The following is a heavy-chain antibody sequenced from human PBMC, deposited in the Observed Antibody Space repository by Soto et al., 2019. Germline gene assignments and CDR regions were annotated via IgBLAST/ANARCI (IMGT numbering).Heavy chain of an antibody. CDR3: ARDEYRGYDWRKTDAFDF. CDR2: INPNSGGT. Sequence: ASVKVSCKASGYTFTGYYMHWVRQAPGQGLEWMGWINPNSGGTNYAQKFQGWVTMTRDTSISTAYMELCRLRSDDTAVYYCARDEYRGYDWRKTDAFDFWGKGTMVTVS. V-gene: IGHV1-2*04. J-gene: IGHJ3*01. D-gene: IGHD5-12*01. CDR1: GYTFTGYY.